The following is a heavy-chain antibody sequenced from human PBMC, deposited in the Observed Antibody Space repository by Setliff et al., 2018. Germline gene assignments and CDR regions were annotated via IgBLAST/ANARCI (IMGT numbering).Heavy chain of an antibody. CDR2: ITPIFETA. D-gene: IGHD1-1*01. Sequence: GASVKVSCKASGGTLSGYAFSWVRQAPGQGLEWVGGITPIFETAHYAQKFQDRVTITADKSTSTVYMELNSLISEDTAVYLCARDSVTLGQLERRGGFRYYDMDVWGQGTTVTGSS. CDR3: ARDSVTLGQLERRGGFRYYDMDV. V-gene: IGHV1-69*06. CDR1: GGTLSGYA. J-gene: IGHJ6*02.